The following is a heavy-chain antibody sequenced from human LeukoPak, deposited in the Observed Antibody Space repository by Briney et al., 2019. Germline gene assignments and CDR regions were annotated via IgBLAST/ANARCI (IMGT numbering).Heavy chain of an antibody. CDR1: GFTFSSYD. CDR3: TAERILELRYYGMDV. V-gene: IGHV3-23*01. Sequence: GGSLRLSCAASGFTFSSYDMTWVRQAPGKGLEWVSGISGSGARTYYTDSVKGRFTISRDNSKNTLYLQMNSLRAEDTAVYYCTAERILELRYYGMDVWGQGTTVTVSS. CDR2: ISGSGART. D-gene: IGHD1-26*01. J-gene: IGHJ6*02.